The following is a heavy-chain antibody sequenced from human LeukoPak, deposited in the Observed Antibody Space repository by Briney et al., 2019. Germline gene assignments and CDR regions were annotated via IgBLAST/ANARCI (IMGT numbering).Heavy chain of an antibody. D-gene: IGHD3-10*01. CDR1: GGSISSYY. V-gene: IGHV4-59*01. CDR3: AGGTGSGSYYSCDY. CDR2: IYYSGST. J-gene: IGHJ4*02. Sequence: SETLSLTCTVSGGSISSYYWSWIRQPPGKGLEWIGYIYYSGSTNYNPSLKSRVTISVDTSKNQFSLKLSSVTAADTAVYYCAGGTGSGSYYSCDYWGQGTLVTVSS.